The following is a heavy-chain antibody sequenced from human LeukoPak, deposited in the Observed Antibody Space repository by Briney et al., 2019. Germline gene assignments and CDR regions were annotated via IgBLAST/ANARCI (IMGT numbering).Heavy chain of an antibody. J-gene: IGHJ5*02. CDR2: INHSGST. CDR3: ARGGSWYYVWFDP. CDR1: GGSFSGYY. V-gene: IGHV4-34*01. Sequence: PSETLSLTCAVYGGSFSGYYWSWIRQPPGKGLEWIGEINHSGSTNYNPSLKSRVTISVDTCKNQFSLKLSSVTAADTVVYYCARGGSWYYVWFDPWGQGTLVTVSS. D-gene: IGHD6-13*01.